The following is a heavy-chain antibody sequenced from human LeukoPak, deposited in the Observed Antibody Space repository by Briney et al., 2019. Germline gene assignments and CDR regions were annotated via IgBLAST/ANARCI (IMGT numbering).Heavy chain of an antibody. J-gene: IGHJ4*02. D-gene: IGHD3-22*01. Sequence: GESLKISGKGGVYICSSDWIGVGRQMRGEGLWVMGIICRGDSDKRYSTSFQGKVTMSAPKSIRTAYLKWSSTTASATAMYYCARHDSSGGEGDSWGQGTLVTVSS. CDR3: ARHDSSGGEGDS. CDR2: ICRGDSDK. CDR1: VYICSSDW. V-gene: IGHV5-51*01.